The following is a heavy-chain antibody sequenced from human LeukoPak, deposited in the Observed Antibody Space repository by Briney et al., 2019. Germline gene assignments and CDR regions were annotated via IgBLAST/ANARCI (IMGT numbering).Heavy chain of an antibody. D-gene: IGHD3-3*01. Sequence: ASVKVSCKASGYTFSNNHIHWVRQAPGQGLEWMGWINPNSGGTNYAQKFQGRVTMTRDTSISTAYMELSRLRSDDTAVYYCARVPIYDTVAYYFDYWGQGTLVTVSS. CDR3: ARVPIYDTVAYYFDY. CDR2: INPNSGGT. V-gene: IGHV1-2*02. CDR1: GYTFSNNH. J-gene: IGHJ4*02.